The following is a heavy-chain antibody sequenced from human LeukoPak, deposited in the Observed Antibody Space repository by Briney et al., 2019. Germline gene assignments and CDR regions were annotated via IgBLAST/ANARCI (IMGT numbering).Heavy chain of an antibody. J-gene: IGHJ4*02. Sequence: GGSLRLSCAASGFTFSSYAMSWVRQAPGKGLEWVSAISGSGGSTYYADSVKGRFTISRDNSKNTLYLQMNSLRAEDTAVYYCARGPQDGYNYGIDYWGQGTLVTVSS. CDR1: GFTFSSYA. D-gene: IGHD5-24*01. CDR2: ISGSGGST. CDR3: ARGPQDGYNYGIDY. V-gene: IGHV3-23*01.